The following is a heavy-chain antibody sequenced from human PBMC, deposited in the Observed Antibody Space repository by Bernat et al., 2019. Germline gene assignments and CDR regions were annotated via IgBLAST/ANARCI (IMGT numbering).Heavy chain of an antibody. V-gene: IGHV3-33*01. J-gene: IGHJ6*03. CDR3: ARDRSAYYYYYMDV. Sequence: QVQLVESGGGVVQPGRSLRLSCAASGFTFSSYGMHWVRQAPGKGLEWVAVIWYDGSNKYYADSVKGRFTISRDNSKNTLYLQMNSLRAEDTAVYYCARDRSAYYYYYMDVWGKGTTVTVSS. CDR2: IWYDGSNK. CDR1: GFTFSSYG.